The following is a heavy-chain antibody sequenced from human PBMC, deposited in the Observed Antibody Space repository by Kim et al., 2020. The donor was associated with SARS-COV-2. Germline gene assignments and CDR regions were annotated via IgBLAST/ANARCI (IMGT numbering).Heavy chain of an antibody. D-gene: IGHD5-18*01. CDR2: IIPILGIA. Sequence: SVKVSCKASGGTFSSYNISWVRQAPGQGLEWMGRIIPILGIANYAQKFQGRVTITADKSTSTAYMELSSLRSEDTAVYYCAGEDTAMATGYWGQGTLVTVSS. J-gene: IGHJ4*02. CDR1: GGTFSSYN. V-gene: IGHV1-69*02. CDR3: AGEDTAMATGY.